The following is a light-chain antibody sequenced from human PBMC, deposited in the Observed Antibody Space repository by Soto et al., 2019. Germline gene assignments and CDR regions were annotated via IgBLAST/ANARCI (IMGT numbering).Light chain of an antibody. V-gene: IGKV1-9*01. CDR3: QQLSVYPRT. CDR1: QDMNNY. CDR2: AAS. Sequence: IQLTQSPSFLSASVGGRVTITCRASQDMNNYLALYQQKPGKAPKLLIYAASTLQTAVPSRFSGGGSGTEFTLTISSLQPEDCATYYCQQLSVYPRTFGQGTKVEI. J-gene: IGKJ1*01.